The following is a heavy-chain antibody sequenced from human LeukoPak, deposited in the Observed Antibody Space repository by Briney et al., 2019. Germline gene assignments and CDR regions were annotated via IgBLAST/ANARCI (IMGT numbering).Heavy chain of an antibody. CDR2: INAGNGNT. CDR1: GYTFTSYA. CDR3: ARDWGEVGAFDI. D-gene: IGHD3-16*01. V-gene: IGHV1-3*01. Sequence: ASVKVSCKASGYTFTSYAMHWVRQAPGQRLEWMGWINAGNGNTKYSQKFQGRVTITRDTSTSTVYMELSSLRSEDTAVYYCARDWGEVGAFDIWGQGTMVTVSS. J-gene: IGHJ3*02.